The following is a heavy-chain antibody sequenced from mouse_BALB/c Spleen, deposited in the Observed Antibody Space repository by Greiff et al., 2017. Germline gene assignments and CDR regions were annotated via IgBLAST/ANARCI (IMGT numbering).Heavy chain of an antibody. CDR1: GFTFSSFG. V-gene: IGHV5-17*02. CDR3: ARSPYYGYLDY. CDR2: ISSGSSTI. Sequence: DVHLVESGGGLVQPGGSRKLSCAASGFTFSSFGMHWVRQAPEKGLEWVAYISSGSSTIYYADTVKGRFTISRDNPKNTLFLQMTSLRSEDTAMYYCARSPYYGYLDYWGQGTTLTVSS. J-gene: IGHJ2*01. D-gene: IGHD1-1*01.